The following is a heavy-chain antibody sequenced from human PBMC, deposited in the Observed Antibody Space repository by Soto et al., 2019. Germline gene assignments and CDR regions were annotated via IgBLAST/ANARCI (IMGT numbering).Heavy chain of an antibody. V-gene: IGHV3-9*01. CDR1: GFTFDDYA. J-gene: IGHJ6*03. D-gene: IGHD6-13*01. CDR3: AKDIAAAGPSYYYYYMDV. CDR2: ISWNSGSI. Sequence: GGSLRLSCAASGFTFDDYAMHWVRQAPGKGLEWVSGISWNSGSIGYADSVKGRFTISRDNAKNSLYLQMNSLRAEDTALYYCAKDIAAAGPSYYYYYMDVWGKGTTVTVSS.